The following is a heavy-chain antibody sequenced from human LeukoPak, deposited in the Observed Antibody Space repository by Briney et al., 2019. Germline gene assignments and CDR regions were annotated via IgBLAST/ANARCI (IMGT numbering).Heavy chain of an antibody. J-gene: IGHJ6*02. CDR3: ATSWGGTIDYYYYGMDV. D-gene: IGHD1-7*01. CDR2: IEYSGIT. V-gene: IGHV4-61*01. Sequence: SETLSLTCTVSGGSVSSPSYYWSWIRQSPGKGLEWIGDIEYSGITKYNPSLESRVTMSLDTSKNQFSLRLTSVTAADTAVYYCATSWGGTIDYYYYGMDVWGQGTTVTVSS. CDR1: GGSVSSPSYY.